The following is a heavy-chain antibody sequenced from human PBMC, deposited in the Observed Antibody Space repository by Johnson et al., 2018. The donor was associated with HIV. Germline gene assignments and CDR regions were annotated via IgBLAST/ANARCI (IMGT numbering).Heavy chain of an antibody. CDR1: GFTVSSNY. D-gene: IGHD5-12*01. CDR2: IYNDGNT. J-gene: IGHJ3*02. Sequence: VQLVESGGGLIQPGGSLRLSCAASGFTVSSNYMSWVRQAPGKGLEWVSVIYNDGNTYYADSVKGRFTISRDNSKNTLYLQMNSLRAEDTAVYYCARYLRYSGYEYAFDIWGQGTMVTVSS. CDR3: ARYLRYSGYEYAFDI. V-gene: IGHV3-53*01.